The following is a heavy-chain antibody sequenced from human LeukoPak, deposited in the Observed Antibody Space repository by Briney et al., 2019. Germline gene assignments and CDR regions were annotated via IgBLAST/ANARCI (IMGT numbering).Heavy chain of an antibody. CDR1: GESINPYY. Sequence: SETLSLTCTVSGESINPYYWNWIRKPAGKGLEWIGHIYKSGSTNYNPSLKSRVTMSLDTSKNQFSLKLRSVTAADTAVYFLARRFLDYTDVWGKGTTVTVSS. V-gene: IGHV4-4*07. J-gene: IGHJ6*03. D-gene: IGHD3-10*01. CDR3: ARRFLDYTDV. CDR2: IYKSGST.